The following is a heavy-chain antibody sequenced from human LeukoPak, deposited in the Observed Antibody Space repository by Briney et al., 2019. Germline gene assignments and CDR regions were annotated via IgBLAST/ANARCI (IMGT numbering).Heavy chain of an antibody. Sequence: GGSLRLSCAASGFTFSSFAMSWVRQAPGKGLEWVSSISGSGESTYYADYVKGRFTVSRDNSKNTVHLQLNSLRAEDTAVYYCAKDAIGQYRPYYFDCWGQGTLVTVSS. D-gene: IGHD3-16*02. J-gene: IGHJ4*02. V-gene: IGHV3-23*01. CDR3: AKDAIGQYRPYYFDC. CDR2: ISGSGEST. CDR1: GFTFSSFA.